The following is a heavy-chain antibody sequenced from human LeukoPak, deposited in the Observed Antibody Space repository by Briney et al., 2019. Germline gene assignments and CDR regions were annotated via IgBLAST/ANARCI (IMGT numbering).Heavy chain of an antibody. CDR3: ARVNYDFWSGPPYYYYYMDV. D-gene: IGHD3-3*01. Sequence: SETLSLTCTVSGGSISSYYWSWIRQPPGKGLEWIGYIYYSGSTNYNPSLKSRVTISVDTSKNQFSLKLSSVTAADTAVYYCARVNYDFWSGPPYYYYYMDVWGKGTTVTVSS. V-gene: IGHV4-59*01. CDR1: GGSISSYY. J-gene: IGHJ6*03. CDR2: IYYSGST.